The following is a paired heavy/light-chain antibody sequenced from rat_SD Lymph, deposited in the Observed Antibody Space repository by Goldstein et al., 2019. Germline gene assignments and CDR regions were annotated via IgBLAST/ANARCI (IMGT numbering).Light chain of an antibody. CDR1: ESVDTY. V-gene: IGKV5S12*01. CDR2: YAS. J-gene: IGKJ5*01. Sequence: DVVLTQSPATLSVTPGERISLSCRASESVDTYLHWYQQKPNESPRLLIKYASQSISGIPSRFSGSGSGTDFTLSINGVELEDFSIYYCQQGNNLPLTFGSGTKLEIK. CDR3: QQGNNLPLT.
Heavy chain of an antibody. CDR3: AAQGLFSMMVIFDY. CDR2: ISYDGVST. V-gene: IGHV5-20*01. J-gene: IGHJ2*01. CDR1: GFTFSDYY. Sequence: EVQLVESGGGLVQPGRSLKLSCAASGFTFSDYYMAWVRQAPTKGLEWVASISYDGVSTYYRDSVKGRFTVSRDNAKTSLYLQMDSLRSEDTATYYCAAQGLFSMMVIFDYWGQGVMVTVSS. D-gene: IGHD1-12*03.